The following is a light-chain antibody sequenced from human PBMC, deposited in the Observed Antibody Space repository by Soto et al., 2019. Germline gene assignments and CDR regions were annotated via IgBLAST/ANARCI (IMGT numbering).Light chain of an antibody. CDR2: DAS. CDR3: QHRSNWWT. Sequence: EIVLTQSPATLSLSPGERATLSCRASQSISSDLAWYQQKPGQAPMLLIYDASNRATGIPARFSGSGSGTDFTLTISSLEPEDFAVYYCQHRSNWWTFGQGTKVEIE. V-gene: IGKV3-11*01. J-gene: IGKJ1*01. CDR1: QSISSD.